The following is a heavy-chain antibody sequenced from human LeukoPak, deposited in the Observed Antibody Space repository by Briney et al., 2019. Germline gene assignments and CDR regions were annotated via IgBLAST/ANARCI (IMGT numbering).Heavy chain of an antibody. V-gene: IGHV1-2*02. CDR3: ARDPYDSSGYYFDY. Sequence: GASVKVSCKASGYTFTGYYMHWVRQAPGQGLEGMGWINPNSGGTNYAQKFQGRVTMTRDTSISTAYMELSRLRSDDTAVYYCARDPYDSSGYYFDYWGQGTLVTVSS. CDR2: INPNSGGT. D-gene: IGHD3-22*01. CDR1: GYTFTGYY. J-gene: IGHJ4*02.